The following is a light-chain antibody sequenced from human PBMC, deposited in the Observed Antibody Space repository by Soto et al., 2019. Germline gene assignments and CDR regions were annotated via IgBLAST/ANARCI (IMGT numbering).Light chain of an antibody. CDR1: QSIGSW. J-gene: IGKJ2*01. V-gene: IGKV1-5*03. Sequence: DIPMTQSPSTLSASVGDRVTITCRASQSIGSWLAWYQQKPGKAPKLLIYKASTLESGVPSRFSGSGSGTEFTLTISSLQPDDLATYYCQQYKTYTYTFGQGTKLEIK. CDR3: QQYKTYTYT. CDR2: KAS.